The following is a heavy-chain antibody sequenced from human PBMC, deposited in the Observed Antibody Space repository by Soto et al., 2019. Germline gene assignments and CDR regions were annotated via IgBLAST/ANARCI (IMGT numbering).Heavy chain of an antibody. CDR3: ANFAISYGSGGNRNWFDP. Sequence: SETLSLPCAVSAGSPSPSNWRICLRQPPGKRLEWIGEIYHSGSTNYNPSLKSRVTISVDKSKNQFSLKLSSVTAADTAVYYFANFAISYGSGGNRNWFDPWGHGTLVTVS. CDR1: AGSPSPSNW. CDR2: IYHSGST. D-gene: IGHD3-10*01. J-gene: IGHJ5*02. V-gene: IGHV4-4*02.